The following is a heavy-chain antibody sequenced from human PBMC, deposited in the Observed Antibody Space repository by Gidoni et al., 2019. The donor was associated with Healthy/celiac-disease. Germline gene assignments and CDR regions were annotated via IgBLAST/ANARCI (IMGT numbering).Heavy chain of an antibody. J-gene: IGHJ3*02. CDR1: GFSLSTSGMC. D-gene: IGHD6-19*01. CDR2: IDWDDDK. V-gene: IGHV2-70*01. CDR3: ARIRVAGTGAPGAFDI. Sequence: QVTLRESGPALVKPTPTLTLTCTFSGFSLSTSGMCVSWIRQPPGKALEWLALIDWDDDKYYSTSLKTRLTISKDTSKNQVVLTMTNMDPVDTATYYCARIRVAGTGAPGAFDIWGQGTMVTVSS.